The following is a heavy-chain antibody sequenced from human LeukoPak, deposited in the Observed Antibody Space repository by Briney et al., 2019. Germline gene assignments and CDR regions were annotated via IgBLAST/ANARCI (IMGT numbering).Heavy chain of an antibody. Sequence: GASVKVSCKASGGTFSSYAISWVRQAPGQGLEWMGGIIPIFGTANYAQKFQGRVTITADESTSTAYMELSSLRSEDTAAYYCATGYSSSWYEADWYFDLWGRGTLVTVSS. CDR2: IIPIFGTA. CDR1: GGTFSSYA. CDR3: ATGYSSSWYEADWYFDL. D-gene: IGHD6-13*01. V-gene: IGHV1-69*13. J-gene: IGHJ2*01.